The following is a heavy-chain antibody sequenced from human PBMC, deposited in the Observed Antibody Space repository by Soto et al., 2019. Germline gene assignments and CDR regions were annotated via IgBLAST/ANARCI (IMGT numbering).Heavy chain of an antibody. Sequence: QVQLVQSGAEVKKPGSSVKVSCKASGGTFSSYAISWVRQAPGQGLEWMGRIIPIFGTANYAQKWQGRVTITADEPTSTAYRELSSLRSEDTAVYYCAIAPTGTPGRYYYGMDVWGQGTTVTVSS. D-gene: IGHD1-1*01. CDR1: GGTFSSYA. CDR2: IIPIFGTA. CDR3: AIAPTGTPGRYYYGMDV. J-gene: IGHJ6*02. V-gene: IGHV1-69*01.